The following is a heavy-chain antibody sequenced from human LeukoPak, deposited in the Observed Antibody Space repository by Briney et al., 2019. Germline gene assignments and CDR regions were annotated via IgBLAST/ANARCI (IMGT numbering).Heavy chain of an antibody. Sequence: GGSLRLSCAASGFTFSSYAMSWVRQAPGKGLEWVSAISGSGGSTYYADSVKGRFTISRDNSKNTLYLQMNSLRAEDKAVYYCAKCGDGDYVFSWYFDLWGRGTLVTVSS. CDR1: GFTFSSYA. D-gene: IGHD4-17*01. CDR2: ISGSGGST. V-gene: IGHV3-23*01. CDR3: AKCGDGDYVFSWYFDL. J-gene: IGHJ2*01.